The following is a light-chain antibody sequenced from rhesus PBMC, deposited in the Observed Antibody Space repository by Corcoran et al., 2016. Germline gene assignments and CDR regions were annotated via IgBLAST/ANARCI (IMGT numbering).Light chain of an antibody. CDR2: GAS. J-gene: IGKJ2*01. CDR3: QQYSNWPHS. Sequence: EIVMTQSPATLSVSPGERATLSCRASQSVSSYVVWYQQKPEQAPRLLIYGASSRATGIPDRFSGSGSGTDFTLTISGLEPEDFAVYYCQQYSNWPHSFGQGTKVEIK. CDR1: QSVSSY. V-gene: IGKV3S9*01.